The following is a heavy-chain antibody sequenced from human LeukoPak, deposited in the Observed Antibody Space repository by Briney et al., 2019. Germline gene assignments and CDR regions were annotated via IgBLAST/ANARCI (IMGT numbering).Heavy chain of an antibody. V-gene: IGHV3-30-3*01. J-gene: IGHJ4*02. CDR1: GFTFSSYA. D-gene: IGHD3-3*01. Sequence: PGGSLRLSCAASGFTFSSYARHWVRQAPGKGLEWVAVISYDGSNKYYADSVKGRFTISRDNSKNTLYLQMNSLRAEDTAVYYCASPTTYDFWSGYYNYFDYWGQGTLVTVSS. CDR3: ASPTTYDFWSGYYNYFDY. CDR2: ISYDGSNK.